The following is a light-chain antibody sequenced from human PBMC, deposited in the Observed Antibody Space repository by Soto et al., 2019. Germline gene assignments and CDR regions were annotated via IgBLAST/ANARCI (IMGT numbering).Light chain of an antibody. CDR2: GAS. V-gene: IGKV3-15*01. CDR3: QQYSNWPPIT. Sequence: EIVMTQSPATLSVSPGERATLSCRASEVVTTNLAWYQQKPGQAPRLLIYGASTRAAGIPARFSGSGSGTEFTLTISSLQSEDFVVYYCQQYSNWPPITFGQGTRLEIK. CDR1: EVVTTN. J-gene: IGKJ5*01.